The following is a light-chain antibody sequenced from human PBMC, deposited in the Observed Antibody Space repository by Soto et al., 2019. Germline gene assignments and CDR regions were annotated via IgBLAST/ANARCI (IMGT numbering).Light chain of an antibody. V-gene: IGKV3-15*01. CDR3: QQYNNWPPPYT. Sequence: IVMTQSPATLSVSPGERATLSCRASQSVSSNLAWYQQNPGQAPRLLIYGASTRATGIPARFSGSGSGTDFTLTISSLQSEDFAFYYCQQYNNWPPPYTFGQGTKLEIK. CDR1: QSVSSN. CDR2: GAS. J-gene: IGKJ2*01.